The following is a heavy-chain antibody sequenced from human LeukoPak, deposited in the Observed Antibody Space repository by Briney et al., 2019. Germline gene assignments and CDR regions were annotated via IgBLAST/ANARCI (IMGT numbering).Heavy chain of an antibody. J-gene: IGHJ3*02. D-gene: IGHD6-13*01. CDR3: ARDNGYSSSGEAFDI. CDR1: GGSFSGYY. V-gene: IGHV4-59*01. Sequence: PSETLSLTCAVYGGSFSGYYWSWIRQPPGKGLEWIGYIYYSGSTNYNPSLKSRVTISVDTSKNQFSLKLSSVTAADTAVYYCARDNGYSSSGEAFDIWGQGTMVTVSS. CDR2: IYYSGST.